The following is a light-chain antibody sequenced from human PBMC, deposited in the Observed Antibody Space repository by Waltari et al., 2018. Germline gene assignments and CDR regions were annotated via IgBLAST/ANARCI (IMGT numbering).Light chain of an antibody. CDR2: DVT. CDR1: SSDVGGYNN. V-gene: IGLV2-14*03. CDR3: SSYTSSSALV. J-gene: IGLJ2*01. Sequence: QSALTQSASVSGSPGQSITISCTGTSSDVGGYNNVSWYQQHPGKAPKLMIYDVTNRPSVVSNRFSGSKSGNTASLTISGLQAEDEADYYCSSYTSSSALVFGGGTKLTVL.